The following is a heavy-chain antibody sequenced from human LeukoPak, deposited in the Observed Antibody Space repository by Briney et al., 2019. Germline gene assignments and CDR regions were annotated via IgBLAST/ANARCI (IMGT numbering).Heavy chain of an antibody. CDR2: ISSSSNYV. D-gene: IGHD1-26*01. CDR1: GFTFSTYN. Sequence: GXXLRLSXAASGFTFSTYNMNWVRQAPGEGLEWVSSISSSSNYVYYADSVKGRFTISRDNAKNSLYLQMNSLRAEDTDVYYCARDVGASAPDAFDIWGQGTMVTVSS. J-gene: IGHJ3*02. CDR3: ARDVGASAPDAFDI. V-gene: IGHV3-21*01.